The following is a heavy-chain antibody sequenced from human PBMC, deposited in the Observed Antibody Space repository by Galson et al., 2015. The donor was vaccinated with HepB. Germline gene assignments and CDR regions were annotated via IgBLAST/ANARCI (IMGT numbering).Heavy chain of an antibody. J-gene: IGHJ4*02. V-gene: IGHV3-23*01. CDR3: AKDGVADRCWYSDY. CDR1: GFTFSSYA. D-gene: IGHD2-21*02. CDR2: ISRSGDLR. Sequence: SLRLSCAASGFTFSSYAMSWVRRAPGKGLQWLSMISRSGDLRRYADSVKGRFTISRDNSQGALYLQMNSLTADDTAVYYCAKDGVADRCWYSDYWGQGTLVTVSS.